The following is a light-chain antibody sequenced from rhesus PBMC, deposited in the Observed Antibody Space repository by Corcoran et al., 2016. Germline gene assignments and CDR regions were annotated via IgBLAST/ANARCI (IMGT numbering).Light chain of an antibody. CDR2: DAS. J-gene: IGKJ4*01. V-gene: IGKV1-28*02. CDR1: QGISSY. Sequence: DIQMTQSPSSLSASVGDTVTITCRASQGISSYLNWFQQKPGNAPTLLIYDASSLESGVPSRFSGSGSGTDFTLTISSLQPEDFASYYCLQHNTYPLTFGGGTKVEIK. CDR3: LQHNTYPLT.